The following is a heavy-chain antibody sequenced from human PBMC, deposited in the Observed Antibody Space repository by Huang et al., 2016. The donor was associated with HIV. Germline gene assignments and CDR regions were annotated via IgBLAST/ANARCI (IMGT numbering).Heavy chain of an antibody. CDR2: ISPMLGTT. Sequence: QVQLVQSGDEVKRPGASVKVSCRASGGTFSTNAVSWVRQAPGQGLEWMGGISPMLGTTNYAQRFQGKVTITADESSSTVYMELSSLRSDDTAVYYCARQPYCGGDCAHYYYFYMDVWGKGTTVTVSS. V-gene: IGHV1-69*13. D-gene: IGHD2-21*02. CDR1: GGTFSTNA. J-gene: IGHJ6*03. CDR3: ARQPYCGGDCAHYYYFYMDV.